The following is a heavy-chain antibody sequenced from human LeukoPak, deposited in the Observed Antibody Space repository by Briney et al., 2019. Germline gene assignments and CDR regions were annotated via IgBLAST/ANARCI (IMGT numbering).Heavy chain of an antibody. CDR2: ISAQHGQT. V-gene: IGHV1-18*01. CDR1: GYSENFYG. Sequence: ASMKVSCKTSGYSENFYGITWVRQVAGQGLEWMGWISAQHGQTEYAPNSQDRVTMTTDTYTNTAYMELRSLRSDDTAVYYCARGGSSGSYRFDPWGQGTLVTVSS. D-gene: IGHD1-26*01. J-gene: IGHJ5*02. CDR3: ARGGSSGSYRFDP.